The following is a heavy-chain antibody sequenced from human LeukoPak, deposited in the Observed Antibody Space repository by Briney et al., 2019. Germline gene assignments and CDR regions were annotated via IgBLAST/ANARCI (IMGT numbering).Heavy chain of an antibody. D-gene: IGHD6-13*01. CDR2: IYSGGST. Sequence: GESLRLSCAASGFTVSSNYMNWVRQARGKGLEWVSVIYSGGSTYYADSVKGRFTISRDNSKNTLFLQMKSLRAEDTAVYYCARGIPGSSWYLGFDYWGQGTLVTVSS. V-gene: IGHV3-53*01. CDR3: ARGIPGSSWYLGFDY. J-gene: IGHJ4*02. CDR1: GFTVSSNY.